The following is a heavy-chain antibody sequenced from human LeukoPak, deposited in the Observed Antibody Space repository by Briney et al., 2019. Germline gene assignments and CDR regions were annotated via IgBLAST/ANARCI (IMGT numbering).Heavy chain of an antibody. CDR1: GFTFSSYW. V-gene: IGHV3-74*01. J-gene: IGHJ6*03. CDR3: AKGSNQLLYYYYYYMDV. CDR2: INTAGSTT. Sequence: GGSLRLSCAASGFTFSSYWMHWVRQAPGKGLVWVSRINTAGSTTNYADSVKGRFTISRDNAKNTLYLQMNSLRAEDTAVYYCAKGSNQLLYYYYYYMDVWGKGTTVTVSS. D-gene: IGHD2-2*01.